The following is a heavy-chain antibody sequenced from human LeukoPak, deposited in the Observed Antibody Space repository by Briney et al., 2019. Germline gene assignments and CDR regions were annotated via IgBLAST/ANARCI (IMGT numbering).Heavy chain of an antibody. CDR2: ISGSGGST. V-gene: IGHV3-23*01. CDR1: GFTFSSYG. Sequence: GGSLRLSCAASGFTFSSYGMSWVRQAPGKGLEWVSAISGSGGSTYYADSVKGRFTISRGNSKNTLYLQMNSLRAEDTAVYYCAKEDGGLWFGELLTPIDYWGQGTLVTVSS. J-gene: IGHJ4*02. CDR3: AKEDGGLWFGELLTPIDY. D-gene: IGHD3-10*01.